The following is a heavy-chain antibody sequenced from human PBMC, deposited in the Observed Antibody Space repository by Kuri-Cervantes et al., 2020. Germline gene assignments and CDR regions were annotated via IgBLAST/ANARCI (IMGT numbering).Heavy chain of an antibody. D-gene: IGHD3-16*01. J-gene: IGHJ5*02. V-gene: IGHV3-11*06. Sequence: LSLTCAASGFTFSDYYMSWIRQAPGKGLEWVSSISDNSRYIYYADSVKGRFTISRDNAKNSLSLQMNTLRADDTAVYYCARDSRGRSNWFDPWGQGTLVTVSS. CDR3: ARDSRGRSNWFDP. CDR1: GFTFSDYY. CDR2: ISDNSRYI.